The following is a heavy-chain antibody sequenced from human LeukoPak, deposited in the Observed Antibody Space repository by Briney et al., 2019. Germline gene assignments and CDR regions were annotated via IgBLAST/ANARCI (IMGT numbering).Heavy chain of an antibody. D-gene: IGHD3-16*02. CDR1: GFTFSSYA. Sequence: PGGSLRLSCAASGFTFSSYAMSWVRQAPGKGLEWVSSISSSSGYIYYADSVKGRFTISRDNAKNSLYLQMNSLRAEDTAVYYCARGEENYDYVWGSYRYTSLLDYWGQGTLVTVSS. CDR3: ARGEENYDYVWGSYRYTSLLDY. CDR2: ISSSSGYI. J-gene: IGHJ4*02. V-gene: IGHV3-21*01.